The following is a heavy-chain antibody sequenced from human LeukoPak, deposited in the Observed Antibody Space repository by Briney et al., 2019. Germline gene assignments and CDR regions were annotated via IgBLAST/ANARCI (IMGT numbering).Heavy chain of an antibody. CDR3: AREFYDYYMDV. Sequence: SETLSLTCTVSGGSISSYYWSWIRQPPGKGLERIGYIYYSGSTNYNPSLKSRVTISVDTSKNQFSLKLSSVTAADTAVYYCAREFYDYYMDVWGKGTTVTVSS. V-gene: IGHV4-59*12. J-gene: IGHJ6*03. CDR2: IYYSGST. D-gene: IGHD2/OR15-2a*01. CDR1: GGSISSYY.